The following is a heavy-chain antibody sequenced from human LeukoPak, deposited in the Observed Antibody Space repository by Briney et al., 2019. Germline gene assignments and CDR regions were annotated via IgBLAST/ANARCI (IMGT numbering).Heavy chain of an antibody. CDR1: GFTFSSYG. CDR3: ARNYGDYAEYYFDY. Sequence: PGRSLRLSCAASGFTFSSYGMHWVRQAPGKGLEWVAFIRYDGSNKYYADSVKGRFTISRDNSKNTLYLQMNSLRAEDTAVYYCARNYGDYAEYYFDYWGQGTLVTVSS. J-gene: IGHJ4*02. CDR2: IRYDGSNK. D-gene: IGHD4-17*01. V-gene: IGHV3-30*02.